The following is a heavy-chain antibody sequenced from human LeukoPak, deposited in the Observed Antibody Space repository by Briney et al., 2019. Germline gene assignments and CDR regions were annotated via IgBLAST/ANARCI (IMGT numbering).Heavy chain of an antibody. CDR2: INPSGGST. D-gene: IGHD6-19*01. CDR3: ARDRSSGWYFTHLYYYHYGMDV. CDR1: GYTFTSYY. Sequence: ASVKVSCKASGYTFTSYYMHWVRQAPGQGLEWMGIINPSGGSTSYAQKFQGRVTMTRDTSTSTVYMELSSLRSEDTAVYYCARDRSSGWYFTHLYYYHYGMDVWGQGTTVTVSS. J-gene: IGHJ6*02. V-gene: IGHV1-46*01.